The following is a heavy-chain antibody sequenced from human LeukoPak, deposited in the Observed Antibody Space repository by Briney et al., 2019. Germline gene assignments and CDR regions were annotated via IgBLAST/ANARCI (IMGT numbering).Heavy chain of an antibody. V-gene: IGHV3-74*01. D-gene: IGHD3-10*01. CDR2: ITSDGSST. CDR3: ARDGGDDAFDI. CDR1: GFTSSSYW. Sequence: GGSLRLSCAASGFTSSSYWMHRVRQAPGKGLVWVSRITSDGSSTSYADSVKGRFTISRDNAKNTLYLQMNSLRAEDTAVYYCARDGGDDAFDIWGQGTMVTVSS. J-gene: IGHJ3*02.